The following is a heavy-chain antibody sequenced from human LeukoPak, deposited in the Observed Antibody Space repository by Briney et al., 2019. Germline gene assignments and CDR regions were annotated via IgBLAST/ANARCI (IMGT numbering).Heavy chain of an antibody. CDR3: ARVVWFGENRTYYFDY. CDR1: GGSFSGYY. J-gene: IGHJ4*02. CDR2: INHSGST. V-gene: IGHV4-34*01. Sequence: SETLSLTCGVYGGSFSGYYWSWIRQPPGKGLEWIGEINHSGSTNYNPSLKSRVTMSVDTSKNQFSLKLSSATAADTAVYYCARVVWFGENRTYYFDYWGKGTLVTVSS. D-gene: IGHD3-10*01.